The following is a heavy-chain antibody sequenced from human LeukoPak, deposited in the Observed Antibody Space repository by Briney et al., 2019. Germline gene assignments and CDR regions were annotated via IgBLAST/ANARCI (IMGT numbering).Heavy chain of an antibody. CDR1: GYTFTNYD. J-gene: IGHJ2*01. CDR3: ARFATYYETGSSYHRYLDL. Sequence: ASLRVSSKASGYTFTNYDINWLRQATGQGLEWMGWMNPDSGNTGYALKFQGRVTMTRNSSISTAYMELSSLRSEDTAVYYCARFATYYETGSSYHRYLDLWSRGTLVTVSS. D-gene: IGHD2-15*01. CDR2: MNPDSGNT. V-gene: IGHV1-8*01.